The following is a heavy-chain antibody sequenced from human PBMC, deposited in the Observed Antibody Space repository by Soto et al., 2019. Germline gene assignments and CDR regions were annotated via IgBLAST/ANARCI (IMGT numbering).Heavy chain of an antibody. V-gene: IGHV1-69*06. Sequence: QVPLVQSGAEVKKPGSSVKVSCKASGGTFSSYAISWVRQAPGQGLEWMGGIIPIFGTANYAQKFQGRVTITADKSTSTAYMELSSLRSEDTAVYYCARDWRSSGWYRGNWFDPWGQGTLVTVSS. CDR1: GGTFSSYA. CDR3: ARDWRSSGWYRGNWFDP. J-gene: IGHJ5*02. D-gene: IGHD6-19*01. CDR2: IIPIFGTA.